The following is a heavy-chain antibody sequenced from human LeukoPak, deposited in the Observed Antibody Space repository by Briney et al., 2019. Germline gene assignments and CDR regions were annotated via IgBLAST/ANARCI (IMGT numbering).Heavy chain of an antibody. CDR1: GFTFSSYW. CDR2: INSDGSST. CDR3: ARVGRAVVVDAGDWFDP. Sequence: GGSLRLSCAASGFTFSSYWMHWVCQAPGKGLVWVSRINSDGSSTSYADSVKGRFTISRDNAKNTLYLQMNSLRAEDTAVYYCARVGRAVVVDAGDWFDPWGQGTLVTVSS. D-gene: IGHD3-22*01. V-gene: IGHV3-74*01. J-gene: IGHJ5*02.